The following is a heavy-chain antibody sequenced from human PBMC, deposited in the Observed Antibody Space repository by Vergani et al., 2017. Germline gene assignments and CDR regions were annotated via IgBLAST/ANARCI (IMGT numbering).Heavy chain of an antibody. Sequence: QVQLVQSGAEVKKPGSSVKVSCKASGGTFSSYAISWVRQAPGQGLEWMGGIIPIFGTANYAQKFQGRVTITADESTSTAYMELSSLRSEDTAVYYCASTGVPNDSSGYYPRHFDYWGQGTLVTVSS. D-gene: IGHD3-22*01. J-gene: IGHJ4*02. V-gene: IGHV1-69*01. CDR1: GGTFSSYA. CDR3: ASTGVPNDSSGYYPRHFDY. CDR2: IIPIFGTA.